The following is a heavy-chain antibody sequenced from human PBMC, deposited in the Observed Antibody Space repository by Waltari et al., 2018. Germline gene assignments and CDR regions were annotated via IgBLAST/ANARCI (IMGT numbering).Heavy chain of an antibody. J-gene: IGHJ4*02. D-gene: IGHD6-13*01. Sequence: QVQLVQSGAEVKKPGAAVKVSCKASGYNFLNYGVSWVRQAPGLGLEWLGWINAYNGNTKYAERLQVRVTVTTDTSTNTAYMDLRSLTSDDTAVYYCVRDRMYSSSWFVFDFWGQGTLVTVSS. V-gene: IGHV1-18*04. CDR3: VRDRMYSSSWFVFDF. CDR2: INAYNGNT. CDR1: GYNFLNYG.